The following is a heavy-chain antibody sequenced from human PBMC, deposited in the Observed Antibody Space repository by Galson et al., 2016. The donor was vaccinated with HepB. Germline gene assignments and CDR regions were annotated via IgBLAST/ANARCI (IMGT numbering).Heavy chain of an antibody. V-gene: IGHV6-1*01. D-gene: IGHD6-13*01. CDR2: TYYRSKWDN. CDR1: GDSVSSNSVT. CDR3: GRRGSKEKGYFDL. J-gene: IGHJ2*01. Sequence: CAISGDSVSSNSVTGNWIRQSPSRGLEWLGRTYYRSKWDNDYAVSVKSRMTINPDTSKNKFSLQLNSVTPEDTAVYYCGRRGSKEKGYFDLWGRGTLVTVSS.